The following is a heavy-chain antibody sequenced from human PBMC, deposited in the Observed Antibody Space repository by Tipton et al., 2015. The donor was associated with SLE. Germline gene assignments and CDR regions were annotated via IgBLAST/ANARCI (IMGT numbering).Heavy chain of an antibody. D-gene: IGHD3-3*01. J-gene: IGHJ4*02. CDR1: GGSFSGYY. CDR2: INHSGST. Sequence: TLSLTCAVYGGSFSGYYWSWIRQPPGKGLEWIGEINHSGSTNYNPSLKSRVTISVDTSKNQFSLKLSSVTAADTAVYYCARQRVHYDFWSGYLQYYFDYWGQGTLVTVSS. CDR3: ARQRVHYDFWSGYLQYYFDY. V-gene: IGHV4-34*01.